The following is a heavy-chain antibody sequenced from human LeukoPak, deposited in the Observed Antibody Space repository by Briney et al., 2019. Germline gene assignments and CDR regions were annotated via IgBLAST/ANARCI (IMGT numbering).Heavy chain of an antibody. J-gene: IGHJ4*02. CDR1: GFTFSSYA. CDR3: TDCSGGSCYSRYSNFDY. CDR2: ISGSGGST. D-gene: IGHD2-15*01. Sequence: GGSLRLSCAASGFTFSSYAMSWVRQAPGKGLEWVSAISGSGGSTYYADSVKGRFTISRDNSKNTLYLQMNSLRAEDTAVYYCTDCSGGSCYSRYSNFDYWGQGTLVTVSS. V-gene: IGHV3-23*01.